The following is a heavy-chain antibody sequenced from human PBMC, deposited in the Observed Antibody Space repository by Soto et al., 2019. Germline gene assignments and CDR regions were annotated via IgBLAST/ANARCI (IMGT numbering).Heavy chain of an antibody. CDR3: AKDGGHGARTHICGMDV. V-gene: IGHV1-18*01. Sequence: ASVKVSCNASGYPFTKFGINWVRQAPGQGLEWMGWISGHSGGTKYGPKFRDRLTIVTDTSSKTAYMELRSLKSDDTAVYYCAKDGGHGARTHICGMDVWGQGTTVTVSS. D-gene: IGHD1-1*01. J-gene: IGHJ6*02. CDR2: ISGHSGGT. CDR1: GYPFTKFG.